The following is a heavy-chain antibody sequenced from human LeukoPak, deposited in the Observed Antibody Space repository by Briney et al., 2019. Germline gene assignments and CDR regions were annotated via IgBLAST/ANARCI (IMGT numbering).Heavy chain of an antibody. V-gene: IGHV3-23*01. Sequence: GGSLRLSCGASGFTFSSYAMSWVRQAPGKGLEWVSAISGSGGSTYYADSVKGRFTISRDNSKNTLYLQMNSLRAEDTAVYYCAKVMNYYDTSGYYGPFDYWGQGTLVTVSS. J-gene: IGHJ4*02. CDR1: GFTFSSYA. D-gene: IGHD3-22*01. CDR2: ISGSGGST. CDR3: AKVMNYYDTSGYYGPFDY.